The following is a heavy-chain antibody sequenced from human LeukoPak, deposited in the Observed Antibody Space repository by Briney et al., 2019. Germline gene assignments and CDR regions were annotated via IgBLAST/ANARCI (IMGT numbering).Heavy chain of an antibody. CDR2: ISGGGDKT. J-gene: IGHJ3*02. V-gene: IGHV3-23*01. D-gene: IGHD2-15*01. CDR3: AKDLRPLVVLGAFDI. CDR1: GFTFSNYV. Sequence: PGGSLRLSCAASGFTFSNYVMSWVRQAPGRGLEWVSGISGGGDKTYYADSVKGRFTISRDNSKNTLYLQMNSLRAEDTASYYCAKDLRPLVVLGAFDIWGQGTMVTVS.